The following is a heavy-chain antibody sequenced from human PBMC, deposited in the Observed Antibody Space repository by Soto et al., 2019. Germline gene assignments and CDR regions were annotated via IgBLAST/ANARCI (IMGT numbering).Heavy chain of an antibody. Sequence: GGSLRLSCAASGFTFSSYAMHWVRQAPGKGLEWVAVISYDGSNKYYADSVKGRFTISRDNSKNTLYLQMNSLRAEDTAVYYCARSPRYCSSTSCYPPYYYYYGMDVWGQGTTVTVSS. CDR3: ARSPRYCSSTSCYPPYYYYYGMDV. CDR2: ISYDGSNK. D-gene: IGHD2-2*01. V-gene: IGHV3-30-3*01. CDR1: GFTFSSYA. J-gene: IGHJ6*02.